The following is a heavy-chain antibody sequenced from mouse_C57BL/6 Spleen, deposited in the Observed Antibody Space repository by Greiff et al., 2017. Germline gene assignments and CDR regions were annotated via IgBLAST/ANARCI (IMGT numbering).Heavy chain of an antibody. J-gene: IGHJ3*01. Sequence: VQLVESGAELVRPGASVTLSCKASGYTFTDYEMHWVKQTPVHGLEWIGAIDPETGGTAYNQKFKGKAILTADKSSSTAYMELRSLTSEDSAVYYCTRELYYGNPWFAYWGQGTLVTVSA. D-gene: IGHD2-1*01. CDR2: IDPETGGT. CDR3: TRELYYGNPWFAY. V-gene: IGHV1-15*01. CDR1: GYTFTDYE.